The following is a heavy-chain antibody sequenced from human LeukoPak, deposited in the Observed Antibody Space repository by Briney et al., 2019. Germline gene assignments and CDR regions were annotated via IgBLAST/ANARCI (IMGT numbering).Heavy chain of an antibody. CDR2: INHSGST. CDR3: ARVGSSGKRWPNDY. D-gene: IGHD5-24*01. CDR1: GGSFSGYY. Sequence: SETLSLTCAVYGGSFSGYYWSWIRQPPGKGLEWIGEINHSGSTNYNPSLKSRVTISVDTSKNQFSLKLSSVTAADTAVYYCARVGSSGKRWPNDYWGQGTLVTVSS. J-gene: IGHJ4*02. V-gene: IGHV4-34*01.